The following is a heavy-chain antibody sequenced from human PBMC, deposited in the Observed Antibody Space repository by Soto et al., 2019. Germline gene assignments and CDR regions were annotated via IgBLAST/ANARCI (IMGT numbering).Heavy chain of an antibody. D-gene: IGHD3-22*01. V-gene: IGHV3-11*03. CDR3: VRSYDSSGYYPY. CDR2: ISSSSSYT. CDR1: GFTVSSNY. Sequence: GGSLRLSCAASGFTVSSNYMSWIRQAPGKGLEWVSYISSSSSYTNYADSVKGRLTISRDNAKNSLYLQMNSLRAEDTAVYYCVRSYDSSGYYPYWGQGTLVTVSS. J-gene: IGHJ4*02.